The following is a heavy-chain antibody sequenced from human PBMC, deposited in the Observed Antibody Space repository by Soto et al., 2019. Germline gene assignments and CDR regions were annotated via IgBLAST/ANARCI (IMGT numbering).Heavy chain of an antibody. CDR1: GYTFDSYG. J-gene: IGHJ4*02. CDR2: ISTYTGNT. V-gene: IGHV1-18*01. Sequence: QVQLVQSGPELKKPAAAVRVSCKASGYTFDSYGRSWGRQAPGQGLEWIGWISTYTGNTDYPQRFQGRVTMDTDTSTSTAYLDLRSLTSDDPAVYYCVRDVSVSSGSFGGYWGQGTLVTVSS. D-gene: IGHD3-10*01. CDR3: VRDVSVSSGSFGGY.